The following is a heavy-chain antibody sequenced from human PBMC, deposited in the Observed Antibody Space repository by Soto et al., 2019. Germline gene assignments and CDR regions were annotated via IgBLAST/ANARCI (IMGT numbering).Heavy chain of an antibody. D-gene: IGHD3-16*01. CDR2: ISGSGRIT. J-gene: IGHJ4*02. V-gene: IGHV3-23*01. CDR1: GFSFSAYA. CDR3: VKERIELWLIDY. Sequence: PGGSLRLPCFPSGFSFSAYAMSWVRQSPGKGFEWVSTISGSGRITDYADSVKGRFTTSKDTSTNTLYLHMNSLTADDTALYYCVKERIELWLIDYWGQGTLVTVSS.